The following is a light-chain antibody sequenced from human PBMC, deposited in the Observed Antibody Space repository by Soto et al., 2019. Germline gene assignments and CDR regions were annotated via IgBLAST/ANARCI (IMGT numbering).Light chain of an antibody. CDR2: NNN. Sequence: QFLLTQPPSASGTPGQRVTISCSGSSSNIGSNTVNWYQQLPGTAPKLLIYNNNQRPSGVPDRFSGSKSGTSASLAISGLQSEDEADYYCAAWDDSLNGLVFGTGTKLTVL. V-gene: IGLV1-44*01. J-gene: IGLJ1*01. CDR3: AAWDDSLNGLV. CDR1: SSNIGSNT.